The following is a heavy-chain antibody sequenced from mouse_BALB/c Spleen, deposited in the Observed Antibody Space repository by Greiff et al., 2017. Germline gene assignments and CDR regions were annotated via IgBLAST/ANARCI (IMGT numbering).Heavy chain of an antibody. CDR2: INSNGGST. V-gene: IGHV5-6-3*01. CDR1: GFTFSSYG. D-gene: IGHD2-14*01. CDR3: ARDRYDYFDY. J-gene: IGHJ2*01. Sequence: EVKLVESGGGLVQPGGSLKLSCAASGFTFSSYGMSWVRQTPDKRLELVATINSNGGSTYYPDSVKGRFTISRDNAKNTLYLQMSSLKSEDTAMYYCARDRYDYFDYWGQGTTLTVSS.